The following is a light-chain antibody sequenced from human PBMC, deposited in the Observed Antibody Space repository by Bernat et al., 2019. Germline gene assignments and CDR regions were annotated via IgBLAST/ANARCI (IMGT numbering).Light chain of an antibody. CDR3: MQSLLTPYT. Sequence: DIRMTQSPLSLPVTPGEPASISCKSSQSLTHSNGYKYLDWYVQRPGQSPQLLIYLGSNRASGVPDRISGSGSGTRFTLKISRVEAEDVGIYYCMQSLLTPYTFGQGTKLKIK. V-gene: IGKV2-28*01. CDR1: QSLTHSNGYKY. CDR2: LGS. J-gene: IGKJ2*01.